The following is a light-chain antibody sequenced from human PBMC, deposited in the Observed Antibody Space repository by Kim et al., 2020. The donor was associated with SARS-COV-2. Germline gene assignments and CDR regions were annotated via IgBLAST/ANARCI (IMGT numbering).Light chain of an antibody. Sequence: ELTQPPSASGTPGQRVTISCSGSSSNIGSNYVYWYQQLPGTAPKLLIYRNNHRPSGVPDRFSGSKSGTSASLAISGLRSEDEADYYCAAWDDSVSGWVFGGGTKVTVL. V-gene: IGLV1-47*01. CDR1: SSNIGSNY. J-gene: IGLJ3*02. CDR2: RNN. CDR3: AAWDDSVSGWV.